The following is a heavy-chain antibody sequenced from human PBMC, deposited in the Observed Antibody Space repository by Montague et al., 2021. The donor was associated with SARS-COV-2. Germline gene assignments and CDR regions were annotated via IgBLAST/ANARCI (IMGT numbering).Heavy chain of an antibody. CDR3: AREPDYGDYFDY. J-gene: IGHJ4*02. CDR2: IYYSGST. Sequence: SETLSLTCTVSGGSISSYYWSWIRQPPGKGLEWIGYIYYSGSTNYNPSLKSRVTISVDTSKNQFSLKLSSVTAADTAVYYSAREPDYGDYFDYWGQGTLVTASS. D-gene: IGHD4-17*01. V-gene: IGHV4-59*13. CDR1: GGSISSYY.